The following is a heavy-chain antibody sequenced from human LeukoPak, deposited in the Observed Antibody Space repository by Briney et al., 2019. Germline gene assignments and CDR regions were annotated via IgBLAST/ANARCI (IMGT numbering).Heavy chain of an antibody. J-gene: IGHJ4*02. D-gene: IGHD2-2*03. CDR3: ARPPSRGYSTSFEY. V-gene: IGHV5-51*01. Sequence: GESLKISYKGSGYSFPTYWIAWVRQMPGKGLEWMGIIYPDESNIRYNPSFQGQVTISADKSISTAYLQWSSLKASDTAMYYCARPPSRGYSTSFEYWGQGTLVTVSS. CDR2: IYPDESNI. CDR1: GYSFPTYW.